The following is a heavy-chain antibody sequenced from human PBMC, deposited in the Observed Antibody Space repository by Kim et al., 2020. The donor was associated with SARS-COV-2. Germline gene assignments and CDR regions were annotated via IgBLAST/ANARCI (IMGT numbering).Heavy chain of an antibody. V-gene: IGHV4-61*02. Sequence: SETLSLTCTVSGGSISSGSYHWSCMRPRAGKGLEWIGRIYTSGSTNSNPSLNSRVTISVDTTKNQFSLKLSPVTAADTAVYYCARGDGSQFEYWGQGTLVTVSS. CDR1: GGSISSGSYH. CDR2: IYTSGST. CDR3: ARGDGSQFEY. D-gene: IGHD1-26*01. J-gene: IGHJ4*02.